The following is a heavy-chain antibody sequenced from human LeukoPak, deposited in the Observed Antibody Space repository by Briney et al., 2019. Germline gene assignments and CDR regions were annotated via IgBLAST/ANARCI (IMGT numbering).Heavy chain of an antibody. D-gene: IGHD4-17*01. CDR1: GASISSSSSS. V-gene: IGHV4-39*02. CDR2: IYYSGLT. CDR3: ASGTFDDYGDYDRGDYFDH. J-gene: IGHJ4*02. Sequence: SETLSLTCTVSGASISSSSSSRGWVRQPPGKGPEWIGSIYYSGLTYDNPSLKSRVSISVDPSKNHFSLKVSSVTAADTAVYYCASGTFDDYGDYDRGDYFDHWGQGTLVTVSS.